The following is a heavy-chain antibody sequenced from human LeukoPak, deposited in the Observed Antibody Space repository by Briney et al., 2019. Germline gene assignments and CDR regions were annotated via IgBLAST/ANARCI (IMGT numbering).Heavy chain of an antibody. CDR1: GYTFTGHY. CDR2: INPNGGGT. Sequence: ASVKVSCKASGYTFTGHYIHWVRQAPGQGLEWVGWINPNGGGTSYAQKFQGRVTMTRDTSISTAYMDLSRLRSDDTAVYYCARGVTARGFYYYVDVWGKGTTVTISS. V-gene: IGHV1-2*02. D-gene: IGHD2-21*02. J-gene: IGHJ6*03. CDR3: ARGVTARGFYYYVDV.